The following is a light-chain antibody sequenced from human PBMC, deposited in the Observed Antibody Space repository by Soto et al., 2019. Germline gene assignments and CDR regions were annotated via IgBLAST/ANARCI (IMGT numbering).Light chain of an antibody. CDR3: LQYYNWPPYT. CDR2: GAS. Sequence: EVVMTQSPVTLSVSPGDRATLSCRASQSVDTNVAWYQQKPGQAPRLLVHGASMRAAGVPARLTGSGSGTYFTVSISSLQSDDFAVYYCLQYYNWPPYTVGQGTKVQIE. CDR1: QSVDTN. J-gene: IGKJ2*01. V-gene: IGKV3-15*01.